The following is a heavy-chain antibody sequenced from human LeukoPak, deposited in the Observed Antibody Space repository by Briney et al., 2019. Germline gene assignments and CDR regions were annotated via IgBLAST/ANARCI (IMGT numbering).Heavy chain of an antibody. V-gene: IGHV5-51*01. Sequence: GESLKISCKGSGYSLTSYWNGWVRQMPGKGLEWMGIIYPGDSDTRYSPSFQGQVTISADKSISTAYLQWSSLKASDTAMYYCARSFGRYHNYLDYWGQGTLVTVSS. CDR3: ARSFGRYHNYLDY. D-gene: IGHD1-26*01. CDR1: GYSLTSYW. J-gene: IGHJ4*02. CDR2: IYPGDSDT.